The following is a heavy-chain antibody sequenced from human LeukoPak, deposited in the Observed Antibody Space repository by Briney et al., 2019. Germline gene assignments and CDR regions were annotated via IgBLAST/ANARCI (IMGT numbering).Heavy chain of an antibody. CDR2: IKQDGSEK. CDR3: ASYAVNYGDIDY. V-gene: IGHV3-7*01. J-gene: IGHJ4*02. CDR1: GFPHSSFW. Sequence: GGSLSLFHAASGFPHSSFWMMGATQPRGKALVYVTNIKQDGSEKYYVDSVKGRFTISRDNDKNLLYLQMNSLRAEDTAVYYCASYAVNYGDIDYWGQGTLVTVSS. D-gene: IGHD4-17*01.